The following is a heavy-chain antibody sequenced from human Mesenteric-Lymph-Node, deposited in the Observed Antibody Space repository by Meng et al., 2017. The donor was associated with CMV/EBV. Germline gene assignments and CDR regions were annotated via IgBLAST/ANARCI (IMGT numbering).Heavy chain of an antibody. Sequence: GGSLRLSCTASGFRFSDFYMGWIRQAPGKGLEWLSYISHSGTNIYYADSVKGRFTLSRDNTKNTLYVQMNSLRADDTAVYYCAREYSSSFDFWGQGTLVTVSS. CDR2: ISHSGTNI. J-gene: IGHJ4*02. D-gene: IGHD6-6*01. CDR1: GFRFSDFY. V-gene: IGHV3-11*01. CDR3: AREYSSSFDF.